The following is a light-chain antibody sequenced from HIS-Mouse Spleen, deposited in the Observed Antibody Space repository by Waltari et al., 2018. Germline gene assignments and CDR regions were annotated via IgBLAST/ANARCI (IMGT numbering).Light chain of an antibody. Sequence: SYVLTQPPSVSVAPGKTARITCWGNNIGSKSVHWYQQKPGQAPVLVGYDDSDRPSGIPERFSGSNSGNTAPLTISRVEAGDEADYYCKVWDSSSDHYVFGTGTKVTVL. V-gene: IGLV3-21*03. CDR2: DDS. CDR1: NIGSKS. J-gene: IGLJ1*01. CDR3: KVWDSSSDHYV.